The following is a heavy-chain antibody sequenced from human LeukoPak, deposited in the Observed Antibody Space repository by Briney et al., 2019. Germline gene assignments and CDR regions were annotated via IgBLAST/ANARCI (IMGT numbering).Heavy chain of an antibody. D-gene: IGHD2-21*01. Sequence: SETLSLTCTVSGGSISSGGYYWSWIRQHQGKGLEWIGYIYYSGSTYYNPSLKSRVTISVDTSKNQFSLKLSSVTAADTAVYYCARCGGDPRRYNWFDPWGQGTLVTVSS. CDR3: ARCGGDPRRYNWFDP. J-gene: IGHJ5*02. V-gene: IGHV4-31*03. CDR2: IYYSGST. CDR1: GGSISSGGYY.